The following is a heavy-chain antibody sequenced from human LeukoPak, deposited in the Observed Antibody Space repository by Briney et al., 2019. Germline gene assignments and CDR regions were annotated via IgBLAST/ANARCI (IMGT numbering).Heavy chain of an antibody. V-gene: IGHV4-59*01. CDR2: IYYSGST. CDR1: GGSISSYY. J-gene: IGHJ6*03. Sequence: PETLSLTCTVSGGSISSYYWSWIRQPPGKGLEWIGYIYYSGSTNYNPSLKSRVTISVDTSKNQFSLKLSSVTAADTAVHYCAGGSCQRAACYYYYYMDVWGKGTTVTVSS. CDR3: AGGSCQRAACYYYYYMDV. D-gene: IGHD1-26*01.